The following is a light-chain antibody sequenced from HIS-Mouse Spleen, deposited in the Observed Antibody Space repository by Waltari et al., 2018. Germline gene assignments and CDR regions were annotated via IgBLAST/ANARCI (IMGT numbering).Light chain of an antibody. CDR3: CSYAGSSTLV. V-gene: IGLV2-23*01. CDR2: ECS. Sequence: QSALTQPASVSGSPGQSITISCPGTSSDVGSYNLVSWYQQHPGKAPKLMIYECSKRPSGVSNRFSGSKSGNTASLTISGLQAEDEADYYCCSYAGSSTLVFGGGTKLTVL. CDR1: SSDVGSYNL. J-gene: IGLJ2*01.